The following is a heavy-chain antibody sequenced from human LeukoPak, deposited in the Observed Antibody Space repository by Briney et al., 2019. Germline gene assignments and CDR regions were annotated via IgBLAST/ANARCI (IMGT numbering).Heavy chain of an antibody. CDR3: ARDPGVVVVPDLDV. Sequence: GGSLRLSCAASGFTFSSYSMNWVRQAPGKGLEWVSSISSSSSYIYYADSVKGRFTISRDNAKNSLYLQMNSLRAEDTAVYYCARDPGVVVVPDLDVWGQGTTVTVSS. D-gene: IGHD2-2*01. CDR2: ISSSSSYI. V-gene: IGHV3-21*01. J-gene: IGHJ6*02. CDR1: GFTFSSYS.